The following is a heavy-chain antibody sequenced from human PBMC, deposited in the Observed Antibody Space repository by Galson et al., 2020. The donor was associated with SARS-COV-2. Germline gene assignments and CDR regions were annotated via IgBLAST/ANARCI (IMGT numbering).Heavy chain of an antibody. CDR3: ARDGDPYSSSSRSYKDYYYFGMDV. J-gene: IGHJ6*02. CDR1: KFTFSNYA. D-gene: IGHD6-6*01. CDR2: ISSISTYI. Sequence: GESLKISCAASKFTFSNYAMNWVRQAPGKGLEWVSSISSISTYIYYADSVKGRFTISRDNAKNSLSLQMDSLRAEDTAVYYCARDGDPYSSSSRSYKDYYYFGMDVWGQGTTVTVSS. V-gene: IGHV3-21*01.